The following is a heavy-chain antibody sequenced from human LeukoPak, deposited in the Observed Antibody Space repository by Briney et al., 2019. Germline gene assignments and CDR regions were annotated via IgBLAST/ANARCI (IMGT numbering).Heavy chain of an antibody. D-gene: IGHD2-8*01. Sequence: SETLSLTCTVSGGSISSYYWSWIRQPPGKGLEWIGYIYYSGSTNYNPSLKSRVTISVDTSKNQFSLKLSSVTAADTAVYYCAREGYCTNGVCSLDPWGQGTLVTVSS. J-gene: IGHJ5*02. CDR3: AREGYCTNGVCSLDP. CDR1: GGSISSYY. CDR2: IYYSGST. V-gene: IGHV4-59*01.